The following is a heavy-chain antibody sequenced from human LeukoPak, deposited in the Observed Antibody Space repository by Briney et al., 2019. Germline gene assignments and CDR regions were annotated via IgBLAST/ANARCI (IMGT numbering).Heavy chain of an antibody. CDR1: GGSISSTIYY. CDR2: IYNSGST. J-gene: IGHJ6*03. V-gene: IGHV4-39*01. D-gene: IGHD3-3*01. CDR3: ARIRGLTSFGVLIYYYMDV. Sequence: SETLSLTCTVSGGSISSTIYYWGWIRLPPGKGLEWIGSIYNSGSTYYNSSLKSRVTISVDTSKNQFSLKLSSVTAADTAVYYCARIRGLTSFGVLIYYYMDVWGKGTTVTVSS.